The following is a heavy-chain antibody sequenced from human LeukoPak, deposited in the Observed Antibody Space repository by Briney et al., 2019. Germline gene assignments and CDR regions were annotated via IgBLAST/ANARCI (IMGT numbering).Heavy chain of an antibody. V-gene: IGHV4-59*08. J-gene: IGHJ4*02. CDR3: ARQSSGFYSPFFDY. Sequence: SETLSLTCTVPGGSVRGYYWGWSRQFPGKGLDFIGFTYHTATSNYNPSLKSRVSMSIDISKNALYLNLSSVTAADTAIYYCARQSSGFYSPFFDYWGRGALVTVSS. D-gene: IGHD3-22*01. CDR1: GGSVRGYY. CDR2: TYHTATS.